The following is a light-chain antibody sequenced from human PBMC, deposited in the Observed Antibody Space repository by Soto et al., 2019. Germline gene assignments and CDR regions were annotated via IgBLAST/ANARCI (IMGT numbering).Light chain of an antibody. CDR3: QTWVTGIVT. Sequence: QLVLTQSPSASASLGASVKLTCTLSSGHSNYAIAWHQQQSERAPRFLMKVNGDGSLTKGDGIPYRFSGSSSGPERYLTISSLQSEDEAAYYCQTWVTGIVTFGGGTKLTVL. CDR2: VNGDGSL. CDR1: SGHSNYA. J-gene: IGLJ3*02. V-gene: IGLV4-69*01.